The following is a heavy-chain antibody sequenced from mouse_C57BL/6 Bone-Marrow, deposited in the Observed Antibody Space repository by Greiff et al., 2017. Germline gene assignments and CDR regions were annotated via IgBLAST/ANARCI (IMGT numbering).Heavy chain of an antibody. CDR2: IDPETGGT. Sequence: QVQLQQSGAELVRPGASVTLSCKASGYTFTDYEMHWVKQTPVHGLEWIGAIDPETGGTAYNQKFKGKAILTADKSSRTAYMELRSLTSEDSAVYYCTKARYYGSSYVDYWGQGTTLTVSS. D-gene: IGHD1-1*01. V-gene: IGHV1-15*01. CDR1: GYTFTDYE. CDR3: TKARYYGSSYVDY. J-gene: IGHJ2*01.